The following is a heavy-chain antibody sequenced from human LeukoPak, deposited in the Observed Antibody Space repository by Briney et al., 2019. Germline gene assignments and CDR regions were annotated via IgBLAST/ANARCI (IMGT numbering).Heavy chain of an antibody. Sequence: SVKVSCKASGGTFSGYAISWVRQAPGQGLEWMGGIIPIFGTANYAQKFQGRVTITADKSTSTAYMELSSLRSEDTAVYYCARDSSGYYSHYYYYYMDVWGKGTTVTVSS. CDR3: ARDSSGYYSHYYYYYMDV. CDR2: IIPIFGTA. J-gene: IGHJ6*03. D-gene: IGHD3-22*01. CDR1: GGTFSGYA. V-gene: IGHV1-69*06.